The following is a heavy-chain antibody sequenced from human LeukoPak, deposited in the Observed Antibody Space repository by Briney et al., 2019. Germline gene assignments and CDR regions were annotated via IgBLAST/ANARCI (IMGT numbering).Heavy chain of an antibody. CDR1: GGSISSYY. CDR3: ARDQYYYDSSGYLFDY. Sequence: SETLSLTCTVSGGSISSYYWSWIRQPAGKGLEWIGRIYTSGSTNYNPSLKSRVTMSVDTSKNQFSLKPSSVTAADTAVYYCARDQYYYDSSGYLFDYWGQGTLVTVSS. D-gene: IGHD3-22*01. V-gene: IGHV4-4*07. J-gene: IGHJ4*02. CDR2: IYTSGST.